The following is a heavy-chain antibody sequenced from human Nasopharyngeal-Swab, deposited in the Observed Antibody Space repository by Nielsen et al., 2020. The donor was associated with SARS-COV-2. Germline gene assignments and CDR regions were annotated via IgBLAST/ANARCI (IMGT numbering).Heavy chain of an antibody. CDR1: GFTFDDYA. CDR3: AKDLAVAGTGY. Sequence: GGSLRLSCAASGFTFDDYAMHWVRQAPGKGLEWVSGISWNSGSIGYADSVKGRFTISGDNAKNSLYLQMNSLRAEDTALYYCAKDLAVAGTGYWGQGTLVTVSS. V-gene: IGHV3-9*01. J-gene: IGHJ4*02. D-gene: IGHD6-19*01. CDR2: ISWNSGSI.